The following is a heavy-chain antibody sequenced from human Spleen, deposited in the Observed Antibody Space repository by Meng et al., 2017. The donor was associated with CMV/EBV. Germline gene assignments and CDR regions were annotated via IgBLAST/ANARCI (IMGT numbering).Heavy chain of an antibody. D-gene: IGHD3-16*01. V-gene: IGHV3-13*01. CDR2: IGIAGDT. J-gene: IGHJ5*02. CDR3: AKSGGGGVITRGS. CDR1: GFTFSSYD. Sequence: GGSLRLSCAASGFTFSSYDMHWVRQGTGKGLEWVSGIGIAGDTHYTGSVKGRFTISRDNAKNSLYLQMNSLRAEDTALYYCAKSGGGGVITRGSWGQGTLVTVSS.